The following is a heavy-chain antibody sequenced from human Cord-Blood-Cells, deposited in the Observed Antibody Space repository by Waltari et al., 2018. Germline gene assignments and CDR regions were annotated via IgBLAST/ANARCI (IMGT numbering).Heavy chain of an antibody. CDR1: GHTFTRSS. CDR3: AVLCSSSSCFDY. J-gene: IGHJ4*02. Sequence: HVQLVQSGAEVKKPGASVKVSCKASGHTFTRSSMHWVGQAPGQGLEWMGWINPNRGGTNYAQKFQGRVTMTRDTSISTAYMELSRLRSDDTAVYYCAVLCSSSSCFDYWGQGTLVTVSS. V-gene: IGHV1-2*02. CDR2: INPNRGGT. D-gene: IGHD6-6*01.